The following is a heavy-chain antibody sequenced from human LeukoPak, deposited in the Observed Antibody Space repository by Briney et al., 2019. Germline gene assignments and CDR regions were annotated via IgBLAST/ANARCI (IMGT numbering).Heavy chain of an antibody. CDR1: GDSVSSNSGA. J-gene: IGHJ4*02. CDR3: VGGPGSLLH. V-gene: IGHV6-1*01. CDR2: TYYRSKWYN. Sequence: SQTLSLTCAISGDSVSSNSGAWNWIRQSPSRGLEWLGRTYYRSKWYNGYAVSVKSRITINPDTFKNQFSLHLNSVTPEDTAVYYCVGGPGSLLHWGQGILVTVSS.